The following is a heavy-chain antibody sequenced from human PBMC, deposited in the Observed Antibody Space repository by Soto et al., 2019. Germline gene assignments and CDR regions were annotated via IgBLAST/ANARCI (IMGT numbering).Heavy chain of an antibody. V-gene: IGHV3-23*01. J-gene: IGHJ4*02. D-gene: IGHD4-17*01. CDR3: AKDSPTGTPTPVRYYFDY. CDR1: GFTFSSYA. CDR2: ISGSGGST. Sequence: PGGSLRLSCAASGFTFSSYAMSWVRQAPGKGLEWVSAISGSGGSTYYADSVKGRFTISRDNSKNTLYLQMNSLRAEDTAVYYCAKDSPTGTPTPVRYYFDYWGQGTLVTVSS.